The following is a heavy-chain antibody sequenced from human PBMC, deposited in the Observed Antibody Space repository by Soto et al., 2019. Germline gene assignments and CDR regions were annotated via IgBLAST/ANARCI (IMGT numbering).Heavy chain of an antibody. V-gene: IGHV1-46*01. CDR1: GYTFTSYY. J-gene: IGHJ4*02. D-gene: IGHD2-21*01. Sequence: QVHLVQSGAEVKKPGASVKVSCKASGYTFTSYYMHWVRQAPGQGLEWMGIINPSGGSTTYAQTFQGRVTMTRDTSTSTVYMELSSLSSEDTAVYYCARYYGGASFDYWGQGTLVTVSS. CDR3: ARYYGGASFDY. CDR2: INPSGGST.